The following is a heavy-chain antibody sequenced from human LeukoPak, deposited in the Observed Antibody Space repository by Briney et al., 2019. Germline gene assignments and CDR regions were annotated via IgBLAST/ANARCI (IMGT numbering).Heavy chain of an antibody. CDR2: ISAYNGNT. Sequence: GASVKVSCKASGYTFTSYGISWVRQAPGQGLEWMRWISAYNGNTNYAQKLQGRVTMTTDTSTSTAYMELRSPRSDDTAVYYCARGFPVMFLGVAPPPDYWGEGTLVTVSS. CDR3: ARGFPVMFLGVAPPPDY. CDR1: GYTFTSYG. J-gene: IGHJ4*02. V-gene: IGHV1-18*01. D-gene: IGHD3/OR15-3a*01.